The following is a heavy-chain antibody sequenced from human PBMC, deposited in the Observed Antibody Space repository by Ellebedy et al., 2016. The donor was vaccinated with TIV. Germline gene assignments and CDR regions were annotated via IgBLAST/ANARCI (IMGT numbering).Heavy chain of an antibody. V-gene: IGHV3-30*18. J-gene: IGHJ5*02. Sequence: LSLTCAASGFTFSRYGMHWVRQAPGKGLEWVAVISYDGTNKYYADSVKGRFTISRDNSKNTVYLQMNSLRAEDTAVYYCAKDYASAWGQGTLVTVSS. CDR2: ISYDGTNK. CDR1: GFTFSRYG. D-gene: IGHD2-2*01. CDR3: AKDYASA.